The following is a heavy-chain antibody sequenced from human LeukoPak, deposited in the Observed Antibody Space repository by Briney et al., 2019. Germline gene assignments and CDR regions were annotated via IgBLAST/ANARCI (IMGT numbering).Heavy chain of an antibody. CDR3: ARKGYSYGFFNY. Sequence: SETLSLTCAVYGGSFSGYYWSWIRQPPGKGLEWIGEINHSGSTNSNPSLKSRVTISVDTSKSQFSLRLSSVTAADTAVYHCARKGYSYGFFNYWGQGTLVTVSS. V-gene: IGHV4-34*01. CDR2: INHSGST. J-gene: IGHJ4*02. CDR1: GGSFSGYY. D-gene: IGHD5-18*01.